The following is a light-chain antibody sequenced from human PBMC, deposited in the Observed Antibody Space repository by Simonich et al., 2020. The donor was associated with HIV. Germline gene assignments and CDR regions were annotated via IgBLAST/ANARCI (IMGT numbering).Light chain of an antibody. J-gene: IGKJ1*01. V-gene: IGKV1-NL1*01. CDR2: AAS. CDR1: QGISNS. CDR3: QQYYSTPPWT. Sequence: DIQMTQSPSSLSASVGDRVTITCRANQGISNSLAWYQQKPGKAPKLLLYAASRLESGVPVRFSGSGSGTDYTLTISNLQPEDFATYYCQQYYSTPPWTFGQGTKVEIK.